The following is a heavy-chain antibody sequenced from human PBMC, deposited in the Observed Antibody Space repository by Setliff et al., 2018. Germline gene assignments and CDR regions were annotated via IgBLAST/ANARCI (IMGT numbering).Heavy chain of an antibody. CDR1: GGTFTRHG. Sequence: GASVKVSCKASGGTFTRHGISWVRQAPGQGLEWMGWISVYNGDTNYPQRLQGRVTMTTDTSTSTAYMELSSLRTEDTAVYYCAREGVDTRSSTDYRYYMDVWGKGTTVTVSS. D-gene: IGHD5-18*01. CDR3: AREGVDTRSSTDYRYYMDV. J-gene: IGHJ6*03. V-gene: IGHV1-18*01. CDR2: ISVYNGDT.